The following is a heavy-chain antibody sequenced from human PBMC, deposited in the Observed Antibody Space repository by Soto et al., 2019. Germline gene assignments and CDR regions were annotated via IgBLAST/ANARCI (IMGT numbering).Heavy chain of an antibody. CDR2: IYYSGST. CDR1: GGSISSYY. V-gene: IGHV4-59*01. D-gene: IGHD3-9*01. CDR3: ARGSERTYYDILTGYYTYPNTFDY. Sequence: TSETLSLTCTVSGGSISSYYWSWIRQPPGKGLEWIGYIYYSGSTNYNPSLKSRATISVDTSKNQFSLKLSSVTAADTAVYYCARGSERTYYDILTGYYTYPNTFDYWGQGTLVTVSS. J-gene: IGHJ4*02.